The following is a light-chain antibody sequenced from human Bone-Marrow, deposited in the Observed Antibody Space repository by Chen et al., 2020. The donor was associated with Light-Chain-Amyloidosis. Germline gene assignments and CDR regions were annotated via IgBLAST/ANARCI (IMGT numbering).Light chain of an antibody. CDR2: GAS. V-gene: IGKV3-15*01. CDR3: QQYNNWPLA. Sequence: EIVMTQSPATLSVSPGETATLSCRASQSVSSNLAWYQQKPGQSPRLLIYGASSRATGIPARFSGSGSGTEFTLTNSSLQSEDVAVYYCQQYNNWPLAFGQGTRVEIK. J-gene: IGKJ1*01. CDR1: QSVSSN.